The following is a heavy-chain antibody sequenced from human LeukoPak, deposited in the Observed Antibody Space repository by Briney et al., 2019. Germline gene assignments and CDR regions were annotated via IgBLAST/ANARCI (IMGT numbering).Heavy chain of an antibody. J-gene: IGHJ6*03. V-gene: IGHV2-70*11. CDR1: GFSLSTSGMC. D-gene: IGHD3-3*01. CDR2: IDWDDDK. Sequence: SGPALVKPTQTLTLTCTFSGFSLSTSGMCVSWIRQPPGKALEWLARIDWDDDKYYSTSLKTRLTISKDTSKNQVVLTMTNMDPVDTATYYCARTYYDFWSGYPTYYYYYMDVWGKGTTVTVSS. CDR3: ARTYYDFWSGYPTYYYYYMDV.